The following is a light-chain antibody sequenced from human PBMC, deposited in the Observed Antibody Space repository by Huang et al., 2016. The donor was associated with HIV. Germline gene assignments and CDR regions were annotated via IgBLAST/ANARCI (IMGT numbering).Light chain of an antibody. V-gene: IGKV4-1*01. CDR3: QQYADIPT. J-gene: IGKJ4*01. Sequence: DIVMTQSPDSLAVSLGERATINCKSSQSVFFSSTNKNHLAWYQQKPGQPPRLLIYGASTRESGVPDRFSGSGSETDFTLTINSLQDEDVAVYHCQQYADIPTFGGGTKVEIK. CDR1: QSVFFSSTNKNH. CDR2: GAS.